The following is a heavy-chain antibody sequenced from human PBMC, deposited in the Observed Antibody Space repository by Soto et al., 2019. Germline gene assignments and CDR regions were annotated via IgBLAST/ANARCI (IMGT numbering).Heavy chain of an antibody. J-gene: IGHJ4*02. CDR1: GGTFSSYT. Sequence: ASVKVSCTASGGTFSSYTISWVRQAPGQGLEWMGIIIPILGSTNYAQKFQGRVTITADTSTSTVYMELSSLRSEDTAVYYCGRGEANWGSADFDYWGQGTLVTVSS. V-gene: IGHV1-69*08. CDR2: IIPILGST. D-gene: IGHD7-27*01. CDR3: GRGEANWGSADFDY.